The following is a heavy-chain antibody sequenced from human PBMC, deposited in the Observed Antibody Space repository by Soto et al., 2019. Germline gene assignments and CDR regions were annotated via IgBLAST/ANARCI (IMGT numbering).Heavy chain of an antibody. CDR2: IYYSGST. CDR1: GGSISSYY. J-gene: IGHJ3*02. CDR3: ARRYGQAFEI. V-gene: IGHV4-59*08. D-gene: IGHD1-20*01. Sequence: QVQLQESGPGLVKPSETLSLTCTVSGGSISSYYWSWIRQPPGKGLEWIGYIYYSGSTNYNPSLKSRVTISVDTSKNQFSLKLRSVTAADTAVYYCARRYGQAFEIWGQGTVVTVSS.